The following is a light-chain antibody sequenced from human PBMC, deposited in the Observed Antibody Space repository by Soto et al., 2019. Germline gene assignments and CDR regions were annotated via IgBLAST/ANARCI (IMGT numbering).Light chain of an antibody. CDR2: LAS. CDR1: QKIHNF. J-gene: IGKJ1*01. CDR3: HQRQSWPRT. V-gene: IGKV1-39*01. Sequence: DIQMTQSPSSLSASLGDRVTVTCRASQKIHNFVSWYQQKPGQAPKLLIFLASTLESGVPSRFGGSGSGTDFTLTISDVQPEDFAVYYCHQRQSWPRTFGQGTKVDIK.